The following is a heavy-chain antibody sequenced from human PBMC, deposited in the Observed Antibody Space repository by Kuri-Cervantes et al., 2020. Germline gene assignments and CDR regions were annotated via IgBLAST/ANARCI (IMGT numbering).Heavy chain of an antibody. V-gene: IGHV3-13*01. CDR1: GFNFSSYD. J-gene: IGHJ6*02. Sequence: GESLKISCAASGFNFSSYDMHWVRQATGKGLEWVSAIGTAGDTYYPGSVKGRFTISRDNAKNSLYLQMNSLRAEDTAVYYCAREPQSPYRYDFWSGYYYYYYGMDVWGQGTTVTVSS. D-gene: IGHD3-3*01. CDR2: IGTAGDT. CDR3: AREPQSPYRYDFWSGYYYYYYGMDV.